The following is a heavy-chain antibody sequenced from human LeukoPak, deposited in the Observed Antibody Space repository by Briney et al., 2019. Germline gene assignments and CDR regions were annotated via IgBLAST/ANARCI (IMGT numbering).Heavy chain of an antibody. CDR3: ARYYSDIGAFDI. D-gene: IGHD4-17*01. Sequence: SETLSLTCTVSDYSISNTYYWVWIRQPPGKGLESIGSISLGRTTHYNPSLKSRVIISVDTSKNQFSLKLSSVTAADTAVYYCARYYSDIGAFDIWGQGTMVTVSS. J-gene: IGHJ3*02. CDR1: DYSISNTYY. CDR2: ISLGRTT. V-gene: IGHV4-38-2*02.